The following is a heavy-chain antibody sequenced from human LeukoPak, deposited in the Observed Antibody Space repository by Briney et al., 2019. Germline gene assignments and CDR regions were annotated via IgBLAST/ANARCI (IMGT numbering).Heavy chain of an antibody. Sequence: GGSLRLSCAASGFSFSSYSMNWVRQAPGKGLEWVSSIVGSSSTYYADSLKGRFTISRDNAKNSLYLQMNSLRAEDTAVYYCARIGAGSSRDYWGQGTLVTVSS. J-gene: IGHJ4*02. CDR1: GFSFSSYS. V-gene: IGHV3-21*01. CDR2: IVGSSST. D-gene: IGHD6-13*01. CDR3: ARIGAGSSRDY.